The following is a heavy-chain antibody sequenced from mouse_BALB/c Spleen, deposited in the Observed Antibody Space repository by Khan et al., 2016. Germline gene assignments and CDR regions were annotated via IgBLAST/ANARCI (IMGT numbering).Heavy chain of an antibody. CDR1: EYTFTNYG. Sequence: QIQLVQSGPELKKPGETVKISCKASEYTFTNYGMIWVRQAPGTGLKWVGWINTNTGEPTYAEEFKGRFAFSLETSASTAYLQINNLKNEDTSTYFCARWYGNYALDYWGQGTSVTVSS. CDR3: ARWYGNYALDY. V-gene: IGHV9-3*02. J-gene: IGHJ4*01. CDR2: INTNTGEP. D-gene: IGHD2-10*02.